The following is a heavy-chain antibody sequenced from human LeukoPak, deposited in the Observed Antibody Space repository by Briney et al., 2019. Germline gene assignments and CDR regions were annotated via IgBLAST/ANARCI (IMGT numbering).Heavy chain of an antibody. V-gene: IGHV3-33*01. CDR2: IWYDGSNK. Sequence: QPGGSLRLSCAASGFTFSSYGMHWVRQAPGKGLEWVGVIWYDGSNKYYADSVKGRFTISRDNSKNTLYLQMNSLRAEDTAVYYCARDPSIHYSNDYYYYGMDVWGQGTTVTVSS. J-gene: IGHJ6*02. CDR3: ARDPSIHYSNDYYYYGMDV. D-gene: IGHD4-11*01. CDR1: GFTFSSYG.